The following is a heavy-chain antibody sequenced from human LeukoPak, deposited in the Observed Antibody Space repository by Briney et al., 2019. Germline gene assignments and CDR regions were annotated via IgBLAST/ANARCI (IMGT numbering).Heavy chain of an antibody. V-gene: IGHV4-34*01. J-gene: IGHJ4*02. CDR2: INHSGST. CDR1: GGSFSAYY. CDR3: YSAFDWFNFDY. Sequence: SETLSLTCAVYGGSFSAYYWSWIRQPPGKGLEWIGEINHSGSTNYNPSLKSRVTISVDTSKNQFSLKLSSVTAADTAVYYCYSAFDWFNFDYWGQGTLVTVSS. D-gene: IGHD3-9*01.